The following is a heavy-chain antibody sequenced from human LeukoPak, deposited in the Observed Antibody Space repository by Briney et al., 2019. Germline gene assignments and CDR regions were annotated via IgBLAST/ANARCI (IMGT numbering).Heavy chain of an antibody. D-gene: IGHD1-26*01. CDR3: ARDPYSGNYGAYYYYYMDV. CDR1: GFTFSSYN. CDR2: ITSSSSYI. J-gene: IGHJ6*03. Sequence: GGSLRLSCAAAGFTFSSYNMNWVRQAPGKGLEWVSSITSSSSYIYYADSVKGRFTISRDNAKNSLYLQMDSLRVEDTAEYYCARDPYSGNYGAYYYYYMDVWGKGTTVTVSS. V-gene: IGHV3-21*06.